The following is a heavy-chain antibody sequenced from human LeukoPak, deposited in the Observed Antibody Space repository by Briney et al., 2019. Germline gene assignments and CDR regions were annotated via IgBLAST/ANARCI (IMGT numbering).Heavy chain of an antibody. Sequence: GGSLRLSCAASGFTFSSYAMSWVRQAPGKGLEWVSAISGSGGSTYYADSVKGRFTISRDNAKNSLYLQMNSLRAEDTAVYYCARATVTTNNYWGQGTLVTVSS. CDR1: GFTFSSYA. CDR3: ARATVTTNNY. V-gene: IGHV3-23*01. D-gene: IGHD4-17*01. J-gene: IGHJ4*02. CDR2: ISGSGGST.